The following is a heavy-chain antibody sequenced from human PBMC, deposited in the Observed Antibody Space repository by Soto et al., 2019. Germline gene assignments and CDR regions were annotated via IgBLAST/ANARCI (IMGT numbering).Heavy chain of an antibody. CDR3: ARGVNFYGSGSYGSEYWFDP. V-gene: IGHV4-30-2*01. D-gene: IGHD3-10*01. J-gene: IGHJ5*02. Sequence: QLQLQESGSGLVKPSQTLSLTCTVSGVSITSGGHPWNWIRQPPGKGLEWIGYSFHNGNTFYNPSFAGRVTISVDRSKNQFSLKLTSVTAADTAMYFCARGVNFYGSGSYGSEYWFDPWGQGTLVTVSS. CDR1: GVSITSGGHP. CDR2: SFHNGNT.